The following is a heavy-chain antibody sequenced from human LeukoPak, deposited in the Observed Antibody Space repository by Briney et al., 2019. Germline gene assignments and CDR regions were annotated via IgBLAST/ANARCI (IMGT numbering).Heavy chain of an antibody. J-gene: IGHJ4*02. Sequence: QPGGSLRLSCAASGLTFSSFAMSWVRQAPGKRLEWVSAISGSGSNTYYADSVKGRFTISRDNSKNTLYLQMNSLRAEDTAVYYCANRGSGWYFDYWGQGTLVTVSS. CDR1: GLTFSSFA. D-gene: IGHD6-19*01. CDR3: ANRGSGWYFDY. CDR2: ISGSGSNT. V-gene: IGHV3-23*01.